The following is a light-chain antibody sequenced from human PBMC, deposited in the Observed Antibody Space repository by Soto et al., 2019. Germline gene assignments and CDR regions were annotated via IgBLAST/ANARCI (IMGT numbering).Light chain of an antibody. CDR1: ENINRY. CDR2: AAS. J-gene: IGKJ3*01. Sequence: DIQMTQSPSSLSASVGDRVTITCRASENINRYLNWFQQKPGKAPKLLISAASNLQRGVPSRFSGSASGTDSSLTISSLQPEDFETYYCQQSYNTPLTFGPGTKVDIK. CDR3: QQSYNTPLT. V-gene: IGKV1-39*01.